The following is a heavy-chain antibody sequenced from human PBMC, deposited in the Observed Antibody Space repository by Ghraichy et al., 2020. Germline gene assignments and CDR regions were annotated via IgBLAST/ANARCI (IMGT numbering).Heavy chain of an antibody. D-gene: IGHD3-22*01. Sequence: LSLTCAASGFTFDDYAMHWVRQAPGKGLEWVSGISWNSGSIGYADSVKGRFTISRDNAKNSLYLQMNSLRAEDTALYYCAFAGGYSWGQGTLVTVSS. J-gene: IGHJ4*02. CDR2: ISWNSGSI. V-gene: IGHV3-9*01. CDR1: GFTFDDYA. CDR3: AFAGGYS.